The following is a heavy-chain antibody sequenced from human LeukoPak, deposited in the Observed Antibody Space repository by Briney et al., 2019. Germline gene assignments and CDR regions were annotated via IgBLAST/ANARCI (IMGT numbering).Heavy chain of an antibody. D-gene: IGHD3-10*02. J-gene: IGHJ6*04. CDR1: GFTFDDYA. Sequence: PGGSLRLSCAASGFTFDDYAMHWVRQAPGKGLVWVSRINRDGSSTSYADSVKGRFTISRDNAKNTLYLQMNSLRAEDTAVYYCAELGITMIGGVWGKGTTVTISS. CDR2: INRDGSST. CDR3: AELGITMIGGV. V-gene: IGHV3-74*01.